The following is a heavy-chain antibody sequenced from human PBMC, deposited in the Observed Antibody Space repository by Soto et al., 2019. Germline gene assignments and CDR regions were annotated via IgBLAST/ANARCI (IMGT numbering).Heavy chain of an antibody. V-gene: IGHV4-30-2*01. CDR1: GGSISSGGYS. D-gene: IGHD1-1*01. CDR3: ARDQLEGNWFDP. J-gene: IGHJ5*02. Sequence: QLQLQESGSGLVRPSQTLSLTCAVSGGSISSGGYSWNWIRQPPGKGLEWIGYIYHSGSTLYNPSRKSRVTIPVDKSKNPFSLKLSSVTAADTAVYYCARDQLEGNWFDPWGQGTLVTVSS. CDR2: IYHSGST.